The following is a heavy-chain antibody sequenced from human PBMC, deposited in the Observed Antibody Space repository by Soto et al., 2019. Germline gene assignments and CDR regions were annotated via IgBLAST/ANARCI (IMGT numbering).Heavy chain of an antibody. CDR1: GGSISSYY. V-gene: IGHV4-59*01. D-gene: IGHD3-22*01. Sequence: PSETLSLTCTVSGGSISSYYXSWIRQPPGKGLGWIGYIYYSGSTTYNPSLRSRVTLSVDTSKNQFSLKLSSVTAADTAVYYYASLGHVYYSDSSGYREYFQHWGQGTLVTVSS. J-gene: IGHJ1*01. CDR2: IYYSGST. CDR3: ASLGHVYYSDSSGYREYFQH.